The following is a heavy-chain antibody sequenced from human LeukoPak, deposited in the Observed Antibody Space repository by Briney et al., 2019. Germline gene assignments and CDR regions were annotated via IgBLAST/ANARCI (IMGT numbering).Heavy chain of an antibody. V-gene: IGHV4-34*01. CDR1: GGSFTGYY. Sequence: PSEILSLXCAVYGGSFTGYYWTWIRQPPGKALEWIGEINRSGITNYDPSLKSRVTISVDTSKSQFSLKLNSVTAADTAVYYCARGRSDAFDIWGQGTMVTVSS. J-gene: IGHJ3*02. CDR2: INRSGIT. CDR3: ARGRSDAFDI.